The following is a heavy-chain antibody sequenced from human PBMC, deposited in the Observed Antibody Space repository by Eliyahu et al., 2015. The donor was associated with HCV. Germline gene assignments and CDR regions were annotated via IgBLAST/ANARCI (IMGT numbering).Heavy chain of an antibody. CDR1: GGSFSGYX. D-gene: IGHD7-27*01. CDR3: ARAGELGTRPMGY. J-gene: IGHJ4*02. CDR2: INHSGRT. V-gene: IGHV4-34*01. Sequence: QVQLQQWGAGLLKPSETLSLTCAVYGGSFSGYXWSWIRQPPGKGLXWIGEINHSGRTNYNPSLKSRVTISVDTSKNQFSLKLSSVTAADTAVYYCARAGELGTRPMGYWGQGTLVTVSS.